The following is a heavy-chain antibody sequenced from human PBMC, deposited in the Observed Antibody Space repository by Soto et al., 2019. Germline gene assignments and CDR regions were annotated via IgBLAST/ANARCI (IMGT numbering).Heavy chain of an antibody. CDR1: GFTFSSYG. J-gene: IGHJ3*02. V-gene: IGHV3-33*01. CDR3: ARGGYSYGYDDAFDI. CDR2: IWYDGSNK. Sequence: PGGSLRLSCAASGFTFSSYGMHWVRQAPGKGLEWVAVIWYDGSNKYYADSVKGRFTISRDNSKNTLYLQMNSLRAEDTAVYYCARGGYSYGYDDAFDIWGQGTMVTVSS. D-gene: IGHD5-18*01.